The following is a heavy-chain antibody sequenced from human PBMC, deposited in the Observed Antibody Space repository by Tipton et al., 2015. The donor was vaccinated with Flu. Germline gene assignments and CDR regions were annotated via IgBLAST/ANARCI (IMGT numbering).Heavy chain of an antibody. CDR2: INTDGSTR. Sequence: SLRLSCVASGFPFSGYWMHWVRQAPGEGPQWLSRINTDGSTRDYADFVEGRFTISRDNAKKTLYLEMNTLRAEDTAVYYCARGQGANPWGQGTLVTVSS. CDR1: GFPFSGYW. V-gene: IGHV3-74*01. J-gene: IGHJ5*02. CDR3: ARGQGANP.